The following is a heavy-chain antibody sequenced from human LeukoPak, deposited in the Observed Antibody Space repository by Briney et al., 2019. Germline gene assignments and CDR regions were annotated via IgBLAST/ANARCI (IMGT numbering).Heavy chain of an antibody. CDR3: VKKGQADDYGNPD. Sequence: GRSLRLSCAASGFTFSSYGMHWVRQAPGKGLEWVAVISYDGSNKYYADSVKGRFTISRDNSKNTLYLQMNNLRADDTAVYYCVKKGQADDYGNPDWGQGALVTVSP. D-gene: IGHD4-17*01. J-gene: IGHJ4*02. V-gene: IGHV3-30*18. CDR1: GFTFSSYG. CDR2: ISYDGSNK.